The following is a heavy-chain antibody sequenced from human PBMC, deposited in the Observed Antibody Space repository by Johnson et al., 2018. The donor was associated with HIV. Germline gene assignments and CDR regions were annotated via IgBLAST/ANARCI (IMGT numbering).Heavy chain of an antibody. CDR2: ISYDGSNK. CDR3: ARDILGYSSSVPDAFDI. V-gene: IGHV3-30*01. D-gene: IGHD6-6*01. J-gene: IGHJ3*02. CDR1: GFTFSSYA. Sequence: QVQLVESGGGVVQPGRSLRLSCAASGFTFSSYAMHWVRQAPGKGLEWVAVISYDGSNKYYADSVKGRFTISRDNSKNTLYLQMNSLRAEDTAVYYCARDILGYSSSVPDAFDIWGQGTMVTVSS.